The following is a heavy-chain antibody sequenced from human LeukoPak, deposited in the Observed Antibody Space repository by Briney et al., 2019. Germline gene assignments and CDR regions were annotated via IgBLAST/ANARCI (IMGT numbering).Heavy chain of an antibody. CDR2: INPNSGGT. D-gene: IGHD6-6*01. CDR1: GYTFPGYY. Sequence: ASVKVSCKASGYTFPGYYMHWVRQAPGQGLEWMGWINPNSGGTNCAQKFQGRVTMTRDASISTAYMELSRLRSDDTAVYYCAREHSSSSGKVFDYWGQGTLVTVSS. V-gene: IGHV1-2*02. J-gene: IGHJ4*02. CDR3: AREHSSSSGKVFDY.